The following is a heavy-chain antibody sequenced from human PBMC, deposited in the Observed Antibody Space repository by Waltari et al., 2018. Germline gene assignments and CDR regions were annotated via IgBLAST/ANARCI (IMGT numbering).Heavy chain of an antibody. Sequence: EVQLLESGGGLVQPGGSLRLSCAASGFTFSSYAMSWVSQAPGKGLEWVSAISGSGGSTYYADSVKGRFTISRDNSKNTLYLQMNSLRAEDTAVYYCAKEKGDYIWGSYRVGTNDYWGQGTLVTVSS. CDR3: AKEKGDYIWGSYRVGTNDY. J-gene: IGHJ4*02. CDR2: ISGSGGST. CDR1: GFTFSSYA. D-gene: IGHD3-16*02. V-gene: IGHV3-23*01.